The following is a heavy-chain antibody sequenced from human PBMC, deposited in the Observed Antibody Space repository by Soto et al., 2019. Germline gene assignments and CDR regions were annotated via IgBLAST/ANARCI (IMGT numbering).Heavy chain of an antibody. CDR1: GDSVSSNSAA. Sequence: PSQTLSLTCAISGDSVSSNSAAWNWIRQSPSRGLEWLGRTYYRSKWYNDYAVSVKSRITINPDTSKNQFSLQLNSVTPEDTAVDYCARDRRYSGSYAPDAFAIWGQGTMVTVSS. D-gene: IGHD1-26*01. V-gene: IGHV6-1*01. CDR2: TYYRSKWYN. CDR3: ARDRRYSGSYAPDAFAI. J-gene: IGHJ3*02.